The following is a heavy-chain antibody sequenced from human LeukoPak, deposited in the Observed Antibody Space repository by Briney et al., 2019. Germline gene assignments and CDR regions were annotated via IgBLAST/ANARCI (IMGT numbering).Heavy chain of an antibody. Sequence: SGGSLRLSCAASGFTFSSFWMSWVRQAPGKGLEGVANIKQDGSEKYYVDSVKGRFTISRDNAKNSLYLQMNSLRAEDTAVYYCARLGDYYYMDVWGKGTTVAISS. D-gene: IGHD1-26*01. V-gene: IGHV3-7*01. CDR1: GFTFSSFW. CDR2: IKQDGSEK. CDR3: ARLGDYYYMDV. J-gene: IGHJ6*03.